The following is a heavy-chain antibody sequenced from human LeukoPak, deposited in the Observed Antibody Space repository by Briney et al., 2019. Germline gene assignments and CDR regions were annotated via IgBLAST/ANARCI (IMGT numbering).Heavy chain of an antibody. CDR2: IYSGGST. CDR3: ARVVGYCSSTSCYRGEYYYYGMDV. D-gene: IGHD2-2*01. CDR1: GFTVSSNY. J-gene: IGHJ6*02. Sequence: QPGGSLRLSCAASGFTVSSNYMSWVRQAPGKGLEWVSVIYSGGSTYYADSVKGRFTISRDNSKNTLYLQMNSLRAEDTAVYYCARVVGYCSSTSCYRGEYYYYGMDVWGQGTTVTVSS. V-gene: IGHV3-66*02.